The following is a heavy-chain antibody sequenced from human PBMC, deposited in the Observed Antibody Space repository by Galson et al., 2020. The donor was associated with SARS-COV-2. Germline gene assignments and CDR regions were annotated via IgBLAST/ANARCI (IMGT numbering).Heavy chain of an antibody. CDR1: GGTFSSYA. V-gene: IGHV1-69*13. D-gene: IGHD3-3*01. Sequence: SVKVSCKASGGTFSSYAISWVRQAPGQGLEWMGGIIPIFGTANYAQKFQGRVTITADESTSTAYMELSSLRSEDTAVYYCARAGWSTYYYYYDMDVWGKGTTVTVSS. CDR2: IIPIFGTA. J-gene: IGHJ6*03. CDR3: ARAGWSTYYYYYDMDV.